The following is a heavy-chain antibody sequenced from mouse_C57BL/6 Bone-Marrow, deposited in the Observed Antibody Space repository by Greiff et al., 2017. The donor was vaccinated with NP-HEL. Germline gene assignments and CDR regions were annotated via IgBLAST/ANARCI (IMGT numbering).Heavy chain of an antibody. CDR1: GFTFSSYA. CDR2: ISYGGSYT. J-gene: IGHJ1*03. D-gene: IGHD3-1*01. CDR3: ARGLRIWYFDV. Sequence: EVKVMESGGGLVKPGGSLKLSCAASGFTFSSYAMSWVRQTPEKRLEWVATISYGGSYTYYPYNVKGRFTISRDNAKNNLYMQMRQMKAEDTAMYYCARGLRIWYFDVWGTGTTVTVSS. V-gene: IGHV5-4*03.